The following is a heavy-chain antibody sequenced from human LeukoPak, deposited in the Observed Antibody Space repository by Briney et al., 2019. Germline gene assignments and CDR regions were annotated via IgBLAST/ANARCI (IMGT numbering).Heavy chain of an antibody. J-gene: IGHJ4*02. Sequence: GSSVTVSCKASVGTFSSYAISWVRQAPGQGLEWMGGIIPIFGTANYAQKFQGRVTITTDESTSTAYMELSSLRSEDTAVYYCASSGGYCSSTSCYSDYWGQGTLVTVSS. CDR1: VGTFSSYA. CDR2: IIPIFGTA. CDR3: ASSGGYCSSTSCYSDY. D-gene: IGHD2-2*01. V-gene: IGHV1-69*05.